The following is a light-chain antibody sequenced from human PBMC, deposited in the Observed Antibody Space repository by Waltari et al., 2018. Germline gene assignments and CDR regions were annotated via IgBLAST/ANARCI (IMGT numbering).Light chain of an antibody. CDR1: DSDVGAYDF. J-gene: IGLJ1*01. CDR3: SSYTTSSAPGV. V-gene: IGLV2-14*01. CDR2: EVS. Sequence: QSALTQPASVSGSPGQSITISCSGTDSDVGAYDFVSWYQQHPGKAPYLIIYEVSNRPSGISNRCSAAKSGNTASLTIAGLQAEDEADYYCSSYTTSSAPGVFGTGTRVTVL.